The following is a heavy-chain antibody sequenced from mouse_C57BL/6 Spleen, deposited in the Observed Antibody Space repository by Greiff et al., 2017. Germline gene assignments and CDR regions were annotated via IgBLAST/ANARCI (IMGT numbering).Heavy chain of an antibody. CDR3: ARQYSNYVDDMDY. V-gene: IGHV2-6*02. J-gene: IGHJ4*01. Sequence: VQLQQSGPGLVAPSQSLSITCTASGFSLTSYGVHWVRQPPGKGLEWLVAIWSDGSTTYNSALKSRLSISKDNSKSQVYLKMISLQTDDTAMYYCARQYSNYVDDMDYWGQGTSVTVSS. D-gene: IGHD2-5*01. CDR2: IWSDGST. CDR1: GFSLTSYG.